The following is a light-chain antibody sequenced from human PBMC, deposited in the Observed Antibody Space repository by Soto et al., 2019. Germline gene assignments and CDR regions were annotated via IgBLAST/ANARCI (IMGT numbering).Light chain of an antibody. CDR3: TSWRTSTTMI. CDR1: SSDIGAYNF. Sequence: QSALTQPASVSGSPGQSITISCTGTSSDIGAYNFVSWYQQHPGKAPKLMLYDVNIRPSGVSNRFSGSKSGNTASLTISSLQAEDEADDYCTSWRTSTTMIFGGGTQLTVL. J-gene: IGLJ2*01. V-gene: IGLV2-14*03. CDR2: DVN.